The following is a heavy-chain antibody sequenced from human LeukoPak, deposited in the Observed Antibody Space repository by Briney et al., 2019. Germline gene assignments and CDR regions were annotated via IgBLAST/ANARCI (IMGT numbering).Heavy chain of an antibody. CDR3: ARRKRYCDFWSGYSFDP. D-gene: IGHD3-3*01. CDR1: GGSFSGYY. CDR2: INHSGST. V-gene: IGHV4-34*01. J-gene: IGHJ5*02. Sequence: SETLSLTCAVYGGSFSGYYWSWIRQPPGKGLEWNGAINHSGSTNYNPSLKSRVNISVDTSKNQFSLKLSSVTAADTAVYYCARRKRYCDFWSGYSFDPWGQGTLVTVSS.